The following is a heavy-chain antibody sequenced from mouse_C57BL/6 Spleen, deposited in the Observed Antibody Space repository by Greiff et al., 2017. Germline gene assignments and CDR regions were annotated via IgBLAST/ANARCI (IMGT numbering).Heavy chain of an antibody. CDR1: GYEFSSSW. D-gene: IGHD1-1*02. CDR3: ASGDYGAMDY. J-gene: IGHJ4*01. Sequence: VQLQQSGPELVKPGASVKISCKASGYEFSSSWMNWVKQRPGKGLEWIGRIYPGDGDTNYNGKFKGKATLTADKSSSTAYMQLSSLTSEDSAVYFCASGDYGAMDYWSQGTSVTVSS. CDR2: IYPGDGDT. V-gene: IGHV1-82*01.